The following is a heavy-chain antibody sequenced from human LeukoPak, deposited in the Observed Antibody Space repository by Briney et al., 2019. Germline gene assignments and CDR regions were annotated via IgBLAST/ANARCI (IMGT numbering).Heavy chain of an antibody. CDR2: IVVGSGNT. CDR1: GFTFTSST. Sequence: SVKVSCKASGFTFTSSTIQWVRQARGQRLEWRGWIVVGSGNTNYAQKFQERVIITRDMSTTTVYMELSSLRSEDTAVYYCAGTPWFGELTLDYWGQGTLVTVSS. D-gene: IGHD3-10*01. V-gene: IGHV1-58*02. CDR3: AGTPWFGELTLDY. J-gene: IGHJ4*02.